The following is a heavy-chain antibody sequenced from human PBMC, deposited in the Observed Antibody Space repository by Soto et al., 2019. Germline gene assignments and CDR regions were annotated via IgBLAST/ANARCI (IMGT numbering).Heavy chain of an antibody. CDR1: GGTFSSYA. J-gene: IGHJ6*02. D-gene: IGHD2-2*01. CDR2: IIPIFGTA. CDR3: ARHDIVVVPAAIHYFYYGMDV. V-gene: IGHV1-69*06. Sequence: ASVTVSCKASGGTFSSYAISWVRQAPGQGLEWMGGIIPIFGTANYAQKFQGRVTITADKSTSTAYMELSSLRSEDTAVYYCARHDIVVVPAAIHYFYYGMDVWGPGTTVTVSS.